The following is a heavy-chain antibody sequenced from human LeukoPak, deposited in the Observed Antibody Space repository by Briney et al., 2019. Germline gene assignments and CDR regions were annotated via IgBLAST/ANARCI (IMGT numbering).Heavy chain of an antibody. J-gene: IGHJ4*02. D-gene: IGHD3-9*01. CDR3: ALGLVTDY. CDR2: ISSSSSYM. CDR1: GFTFSSYS. Sequence: PGGSLRLSCAASGFTFSSYSMNWVRQAPGKGLEWVSFISSSSSYMYYADSVEGRFTISRDNAKNSLYLQMDSLRAEDTAVYYCALGLVTDYWGQGTLVTVSS. V-gene: IGHV3-21*01.